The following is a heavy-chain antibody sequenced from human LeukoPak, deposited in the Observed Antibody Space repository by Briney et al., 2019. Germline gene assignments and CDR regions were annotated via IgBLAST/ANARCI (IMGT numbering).Heavy chain of an antibody. D-gene: IGHD2-2*01. CDR2: ISSGGTYI. V-gene: IGHV3-21*05. CDR3: ARDFYCSRTSCYAPSFDY. Sequence: PGGSLRLSCAASGFTFSSYEMNWVRQAPGKGLEWVSFISSGGTYIYYTDSVKGRFTISRDNAKNSLFLQMNSLRAEDTAVYYCARDFYCSRTSCYAPSFDYWGQGTLVTVSS. J-gene: IGHJ4*02. CDR1: GFTFSSYE.